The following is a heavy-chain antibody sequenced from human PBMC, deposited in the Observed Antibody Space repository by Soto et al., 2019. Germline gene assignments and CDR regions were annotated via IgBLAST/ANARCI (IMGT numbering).Heavy chain of an antibody. CDR2: INPSGGST. Sequence: ALVKVSCKASGYTFTSYYMHWVRQAPGQGLEWMGIINPSGGSTSYAQKFQGRVTMTRDTSTSTVYMELSSLRSEDTAVYYCARDHTYCTNGVCYTSYYGMDVWGQGTTVTVSS. D-gene: IGHD2-8*01. CDR1: GYTFTSYY. CDR3: ARDHTYCTNGVCYTSYYGMDV. J-gene: IGHJ6*02. V-gene: IGHV1-46*01.